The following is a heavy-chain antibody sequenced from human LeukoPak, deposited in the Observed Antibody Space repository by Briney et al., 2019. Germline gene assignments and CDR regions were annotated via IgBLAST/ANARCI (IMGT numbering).Heavy chain of an antibody. Sequence: GGSLRLSCAASGFTVSRTYMSWVRQTPGRGLEWVSVIYSGGGTYYADSVKGRFTMSRDNSKNTVYLQMNSLRGEDTAVYYCAKDWGNWGYGYYFDHWGQGTLVTVSS. CDR3: AKDWGNWGYGYYFDH. J-gene: IGHJ4*02. D-gene: IGHD7-27*01. CDR1: GFTVSRTY. V-gene: IGHV3-53*01. CDR2: IYSGGGT.